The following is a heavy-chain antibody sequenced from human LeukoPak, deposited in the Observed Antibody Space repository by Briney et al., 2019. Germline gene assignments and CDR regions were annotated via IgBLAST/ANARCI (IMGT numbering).Heavy chain of an antibody. CDR2: INAYNGNT. V-gene: IGHV1-18*01. D-gene: IGHD3-22*01. J-gene: IGHJ6*02. CDR3: ARYYYDSSGYYYNLYYGLDV. Sequence: VASVKFSCKASGHTFSNFGISWVRQAPGQGLDWMGWINAYNGNTDYAQKLQGRVTMTTDTSTSTAYMELRSLRSDDTAVYYCARYYYDSSGYYYNLYYGLDVWGQGTTVTVSS. CDR1: GHTFSNFG.